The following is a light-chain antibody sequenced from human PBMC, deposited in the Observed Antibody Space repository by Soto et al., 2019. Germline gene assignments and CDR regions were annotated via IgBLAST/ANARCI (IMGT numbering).Light chain of an antibody. CDR3: QQFNSYSPGA. CDR2: DAS. V-gene: IGKV1-8*01. J-gene: IGKJ1*01. Sequence: AIRMTQSPSSFSASTGDRVTITCRASQGISSYLAWYQQKPGKAPKLLIYDASSLESGVPSRFSGSGSGTEFTLTISSLQPDDFATYYCQQFNSYSPGAFGQGTKVDI. CDR1: QGISSY.